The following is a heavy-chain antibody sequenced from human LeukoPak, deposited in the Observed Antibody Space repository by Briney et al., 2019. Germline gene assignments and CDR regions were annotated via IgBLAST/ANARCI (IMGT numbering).Heavy chain of an antibody. CDR1: GFTFSSYG. CDR3: AKAIAAAGSSPWFDL. V-gene: IGHV3-23*01. Sequence: GGSLRLSCAASGFTFSSYGMSWVRQAPGKGLEWVSAISGSGGSTYYADSVKGRFTISRDNSKNTLYLQMNSLRAEDTAVYYCAKAIAAAGSSPWFDLWGQGTLVTVSS. CDR2: ISGSGGST. J-gene: IGHJ5*02. D-gene: IGHD6-13*01.